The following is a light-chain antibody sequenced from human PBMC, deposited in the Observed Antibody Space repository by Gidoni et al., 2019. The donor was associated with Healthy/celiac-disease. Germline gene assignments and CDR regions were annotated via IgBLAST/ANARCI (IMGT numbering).Light chain of an antibody. CDR1: KLGDKY. V-gene: IGLV3-1*01. CDR2: QDR. CDR3: QAWDSSTVV. Sequence: SYELTQPPSVSVSPGQTASITCSGDKLGDKYACWYHQQPGQSPVLVIYQDRKRPSGIPERFSGSNSGNTATLTISGTQAMDEADYYCQAWDSSTVVFGGGTKLTVL. J-gene: IGLJ2*01.